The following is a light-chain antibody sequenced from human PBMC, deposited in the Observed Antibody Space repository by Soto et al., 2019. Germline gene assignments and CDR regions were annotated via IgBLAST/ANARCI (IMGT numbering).Light chain of an antibody. CDR3: GTWHASLTAGWV. CDR2: DNN. V-gene: IGLV1-51*01. Sequence: QSVLTQPPSVSAAPGQKVTISCSGSSSNIGNSYVSWYQQLPGTAPKLLIYDNNKRASGIPDRFSGSKSGTSATLAITGLQTGDEADYYCGTWHASLTAGWVFGGGTKLTVL. J-gene: IGLJ3*02. CDR1: SSNIGNSY.